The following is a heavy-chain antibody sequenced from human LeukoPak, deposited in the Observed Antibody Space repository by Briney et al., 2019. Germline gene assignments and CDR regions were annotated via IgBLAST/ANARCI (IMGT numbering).Heavy chain of an antibody. CDR3: ARGGRSCFNAKCYPQSFDY. D-gene: IGHD2-2*01. CDR2: ISVHNGDT. Sequence: ASVKVSCKPSGYTFTTYGINWVRQAPGQGLEWMGWISVHNGDTNYAQKFQDRVTMTTDTSTGTAYMELRSLRSDDTAVFYCARGGRSCFNAKCYPQSFDYWGQGTLVTVSS. CDR1: GYTFTTYG. J-gene: IGHJ4*02. V-gene: IGHV1-18*01.